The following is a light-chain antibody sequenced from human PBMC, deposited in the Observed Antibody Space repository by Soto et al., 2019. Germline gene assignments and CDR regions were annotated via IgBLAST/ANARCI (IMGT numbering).Light chain of an antibody. J-gene: IGKJ5*01. CDR2: GAY. CDR3: QQYNIWTPIT. CDR1: QSVSSN. V-gene: IGKV3-15*01. Sequence: EIVMTHYPATLSVSPGEIATLSCGSIQSVSSNLAWYQQKPGQAPRLLIYGAYTRAAGVPARFSGSGSGTEFTITITSLQSEDLALYYCQQYNIWTPITFGQGTRMEIK.